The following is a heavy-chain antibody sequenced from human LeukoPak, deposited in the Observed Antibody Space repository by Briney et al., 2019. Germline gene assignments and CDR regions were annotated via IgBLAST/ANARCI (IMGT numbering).Heavy chain of an antibody. CDR2: IYPGDSDT. J-gene: IGHJ4*02. CDR3: ARHLDSSGYPDDY. CDR1: GYSFTSYW. D-gene: IGHD3-22*01. V-gene: IGHV5-51*01. Sequence: GESLKISCKGSGYSFTSYWIGWVRQMPGKGLEWMGIIYPGDSDTRYSPSFQGQVTISADKSIGTAYLQWSSLKASDTAMYYCARHLDSSGYPDDYWGQGTLVTVSS.